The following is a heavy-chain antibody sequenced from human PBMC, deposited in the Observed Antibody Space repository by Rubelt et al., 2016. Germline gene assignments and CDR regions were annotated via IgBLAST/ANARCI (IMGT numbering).Heavy chain of an antibody. CDR2: MNPNSGNT. D-gene: IGHD2-2*01. J-gene: IGHJ4*02. CDR1: GYTFTSYD. Sequence: QVQLVQSGAEVKKPGASVKVSCKASGYTFTSYDINWVRQATGQGLEWMGWMNPNSGNTGYAQKFQGRVTMTRNTSISTADMGLGSLGAEDTAVYYCARGPGWTSTSCPYYFDYWGQGTLVTVSS. CDR3: ARGPGWTSTSCPYYFDY. V-gene: IGHV1-8*01.